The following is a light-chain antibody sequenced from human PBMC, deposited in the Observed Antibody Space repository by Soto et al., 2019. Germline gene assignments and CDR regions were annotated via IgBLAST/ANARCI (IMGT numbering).Light chain of an antibody. CDR3: KQYTGISWT. Sequence: DIQMTQSPSILSASVGDKVTLTCRASKTIGSWLAWYQQKPGKAPKLLIYDASTLESGVPSRFRGSGSETEFTLTISNLQPDDFATYFCKQYTGISWTFVQWIKVEV. CDR2: DAS. J-gene: IGKJ1*01. CDR1: KTIGSW. V-gene: IGKV1-5*01.